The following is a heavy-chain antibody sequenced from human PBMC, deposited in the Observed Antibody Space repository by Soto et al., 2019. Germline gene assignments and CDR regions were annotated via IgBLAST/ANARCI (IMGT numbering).Heavy chain of an antibody. V-gene: IGHV3-33*01. J-gene: IGHJ4*02. CDR3: ARDSGGGRLDY. CDR1: GFTFSSYG. Sequence: QVQLVESGGGVVQPGRSLRLSCAASGFTFSSYGMHWVRQAPGKGLEWVAVIWYDGSNKYYADSVKGRFTISRDNSKNTLYLQMNSLRVEDTAVYYCARDSGGGRLDYWGQGTLVTVSS. CDR2: IWYDGSNK. D-gene: IGHD2-15*01.